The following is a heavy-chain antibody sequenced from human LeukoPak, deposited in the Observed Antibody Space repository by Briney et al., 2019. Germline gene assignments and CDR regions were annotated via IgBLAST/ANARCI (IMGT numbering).Heavy chain of an antibody. Sequence: GGSLRLSCVASGFTFSYYSMNWARQAPGKGLEWISGISGSGASTYYADSVTGRFTISRDSAKNSLYLQMNSLRAEDTAVYYCARGVPYDSWSGPHYSDYWGQGTLVTVSS. J-gene: IGHJ4*02. CDR2: ISGSGAST. CDR1: GFTFSYYS. CDR3: ARGVPYDSWSGPHYSDY. V-gene: IGHV3-23*01. D-gene: IGHD3-3*01.